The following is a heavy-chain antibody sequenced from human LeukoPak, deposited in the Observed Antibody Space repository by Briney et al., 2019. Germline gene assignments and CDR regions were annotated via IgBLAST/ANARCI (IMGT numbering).Heavy chain of an antibody. J-gene: IGHJ3*02. Sequence: SQTLSLTCAISGDSVSSNIASWNWIRQSPSRGLEWLGRTYYRPKWYNDYAVSVKGRVTINPDTSKNQFSLQLNSVTPEDTAVYYCARVYNWNPAGAFDIWGQGTVVTVSS. V-gene: IGHV6-1*01. D-gene: IGHD1-1*01. CDR2: TYYRPKWYN. CDR3: ARVYNWNPAGAFDI. CDR1: GDSVSSNIAS.